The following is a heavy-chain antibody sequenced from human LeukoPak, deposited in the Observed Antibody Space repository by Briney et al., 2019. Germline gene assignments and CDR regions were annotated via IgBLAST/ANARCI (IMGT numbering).Heavy chain of an antibody. CDR2: INPNSGGT. J-gene: IGHJ6*03. CDR1: GYTFTGYY. V-gene: IGHV1-2*02. Sequence: GASGKVSCKASGYTFTGYYMHWVRQAPGQGLEWMGWINPNSGGTNYAQKFQGRVTMTRDTSISTAYMELSRLRSDDTAVYYCARGTGEWNYGGYYYYMDVWGKGTTVTVSS. CDR3: ARGTGEWNYGGYYYYMDV. D-gene: IGHD1-7*01.